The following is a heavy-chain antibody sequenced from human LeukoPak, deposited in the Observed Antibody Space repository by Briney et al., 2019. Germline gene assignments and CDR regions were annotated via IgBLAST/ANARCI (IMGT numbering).Heavy chain of an antibody. J-gene: IGHJ4*02. CDR1: GGSIGDGYW. Sequence: PSETLSLTCAVSGGSIGDGYWWTWVRQPPGKGLEWIGEIYPSGTTNYNPSLKGPVSMSPDKSKNQFSLNLNSLAAADQAGYYRARDPPGLGVHVDFWGQGTLVNGSS. D-gene: IGHD3-10*01. CDR3: ARDPPGLGVHVDF. V-gene: IGHV4-4*02. CDR2: IYPSGTT.